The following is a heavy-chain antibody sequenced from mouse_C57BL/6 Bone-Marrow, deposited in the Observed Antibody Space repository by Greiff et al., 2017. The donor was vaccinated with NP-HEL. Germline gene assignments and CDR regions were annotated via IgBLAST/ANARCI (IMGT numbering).Heavy chain of an antibody. CDR3: ARGVRWLLRLYYAMDY. V-gene: IGHV1-64*01. Sequence: QVQLQQPGAELVKPGASVKLSCKASGYTFTSYWMHWVKQRPGQGLEWIGMIHPNSGSTNYNEKFKSKATLTVDKSSSTAYMQLSSLTSEDSAVYYCARGVRWLLRLYYAMDYWGQGTSVTVSS. J-gene: IGHJ4*01. D-gene: IGHD2-3*01. CDR1: GYTFTSYW. CDR2: IHPNSGST.